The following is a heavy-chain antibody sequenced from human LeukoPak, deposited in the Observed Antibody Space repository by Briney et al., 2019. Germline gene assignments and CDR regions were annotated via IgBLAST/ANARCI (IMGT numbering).Heavy chain of an antibody. CDR1: GYTFTNYG. CDR2: ISANSGNT. D-gene: IGHD6-19*01. V-gene: IGHV1-18*01. CDR3: ARDQTAVAGKAVDF. Sequence: ASVKVSCKASGYTFTNYGITWVRQAPGQGPEWMGWISANSGNTIYAQKFQGRVTMTTDTSTTTAHMEVRSLRSDDTAVYYCARDQTAVAGKAVDFWGQGTLVTVSS. J-gene: IGHJ4*02.